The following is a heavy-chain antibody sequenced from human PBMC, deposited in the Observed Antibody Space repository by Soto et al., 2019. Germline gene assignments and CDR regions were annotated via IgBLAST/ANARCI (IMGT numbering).Heavy chain of an antibody. CDR3: ARGPVDYYYSSGYYYYYYGMDV. D-gene: IGHD3-22*01. CDR2: ISAYNGNT. V-gene: IGHV1-18*04. Sequence: ASVKVSCKASGYTFTSYGIRWVRQAPGQGLEWMGLISAYNGNTNYAQKLQGRVTMTTDTSTSTAYMELRSLRSDDTAVYYCARGPVDYYYSSGYYYYYYGMDVWGQGTTVTVSS. J-gene: IGHJ6*02. CDR1: GYTFTSYG.